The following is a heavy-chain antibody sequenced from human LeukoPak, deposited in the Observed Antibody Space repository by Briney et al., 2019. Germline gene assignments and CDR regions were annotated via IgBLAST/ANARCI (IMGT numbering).Heavy chain of an antibody. J-gene: IGHJ4*02. D-gene: IGHD1-1*01. CDR3: ARTMTTAPHFDY. CDR2: IYYSGST. V-gene: IGHV4-39*01. Sequence: SETLSLTCTVSGGSISSSSYYWGWIRQPPGKGLEWIGSIYYSGSTYYNPSLKSRVTISVDTSKNQFSLKLSSVTAADTAVYYCARTMTTAPHFDYWGQGTLVTVSS. CDR1: GGSISSSSYY.